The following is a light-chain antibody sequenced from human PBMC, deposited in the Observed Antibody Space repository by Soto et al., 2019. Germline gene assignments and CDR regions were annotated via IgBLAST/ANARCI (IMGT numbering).Light chain of an antibody. Sequence: QSVLTQSPSASASLGASVKLTCTLSSGHSNYAIAWHLQQPEKGPRYLMRVNSDGSHIKGDRIPDRFSGSSSGAERYLTISSLQSEDEADYYCQTWASGIVIFGGGTQLTVL. J-gene: IGLJ2*01. CDR2: VNSDGSH. CDR3: QTWASGIVI. V-gene: IGLV4-69*01. CDR1: SGHSNYA.